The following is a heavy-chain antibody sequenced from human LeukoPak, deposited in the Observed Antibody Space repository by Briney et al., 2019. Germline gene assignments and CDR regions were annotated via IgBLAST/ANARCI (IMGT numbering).Heavy chain of an antibody. CDR1: GFTFSSYE. CDR2: ISSSGSTI. J-gene: IGHJ6*02. D-gene: IGHD2-15*01. Sequence: PGGSLRLSCAASGFTFSSYEMNWVRQAPGKGLEWVSYISSSGSTIYYADSVKGRFTISRDNAKNSLHLQMNSLRAEDTAVYYCAREQDVGHYGMDVWGQGTTVTVSS. V-gene: IGHV3-48*03. CDR3: AREQDVGHYGMDV.